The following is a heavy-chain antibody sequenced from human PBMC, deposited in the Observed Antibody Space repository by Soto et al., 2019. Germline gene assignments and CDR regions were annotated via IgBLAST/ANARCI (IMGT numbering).Heavy chain of an antibody. CDR3: ARIAASGRGWDV. CDR1: GFTFSSYW. J-gene: IGHJ6*02. V-gene: IGHV3-7*01. Sequence: EVQLVESGGGLVQPGGSLRLSCVDSGFTFSSYWMSWVRQAPVKGLEWVGNIKQDGSEENYADSVKGRFTISRDNAKNSMYLQKNSLRVEDTAVYYCARIAASGRGWDVWGQGTTVVVSS. D-gene: IGHD6-13*01. CDR2: IKQDGSEE.